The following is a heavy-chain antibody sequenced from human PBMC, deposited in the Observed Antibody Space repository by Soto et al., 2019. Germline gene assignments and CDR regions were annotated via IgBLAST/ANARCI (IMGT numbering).Heavy chain of an antibody. J-gene: IGHJ4*02. V-gene: IGHV3-23*01. CDR2: MSGNEDTT. Sequence: PGGSLRLSCAASGFTFTSYAMSWVRQAPGKGLEWVSAMSGNEDTTYYADSVKGRFTISRDNSKNTLCLQMDSLRAEDTAVYYCAIHKFYDAIKSFDHWGQGTQVTVSS. CDR3: AIHKFYDAIKSFDH. CDR1: GFTFTSYA. D-gene: IGHD3-3*01.